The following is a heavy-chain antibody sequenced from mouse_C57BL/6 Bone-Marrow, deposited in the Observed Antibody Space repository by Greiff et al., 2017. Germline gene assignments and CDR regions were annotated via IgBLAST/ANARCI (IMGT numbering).Heavy chain of an antibody. J-gene: IGHJ2*01. CDR1: GFTFSSYG. Sequence: EVKLVESGGDLVKPGGSLKLSCAASGFTFSSYGMSWVRQTPDKRLEWVATISSGGSYTYYPDSVKGRFTISRDNAKNTLYLQMSSLKSEDTAMYYCARHPLLPYYFDYWGQGNTLTVSS. CDR2: ISSGGSYT. D-gene: IGHD1-1*01. CDR3: ARHPLLPYYFDY. V-gene: IGHV5-6*02.